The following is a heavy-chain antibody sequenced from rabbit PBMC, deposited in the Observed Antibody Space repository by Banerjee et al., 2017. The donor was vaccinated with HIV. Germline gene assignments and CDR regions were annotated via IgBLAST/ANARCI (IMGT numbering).Heavy chain of an antibody. CDR2: IVAGSSGST. CDR3: ARGGGDGGYGFNL. Sequence: QEQLVESGGGLVQPEGSLTLTCTASGFSFSSSYWICWVRQAPGKGLEWIACIVAGSSGSTYYASWAKGRFTISKTSSTTVTLQMTSLTAADTATYFCARGGGDGGYGFNLWGQGTLVTVS. V-gene: IGHV1S45*01. D-gene: IGHD6-1*01. CDR1: GFSFSSSYW. J-gene: IGHJ4*01.